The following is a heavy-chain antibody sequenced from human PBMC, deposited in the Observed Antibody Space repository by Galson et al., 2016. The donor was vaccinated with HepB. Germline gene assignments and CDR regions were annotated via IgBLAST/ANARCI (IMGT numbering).Heavy chain of an antibody. V-gene: IGHV5-10-1*01. J-gene: IGHJ4*02. D-gene: IGHD5-18*01. CDR1: GYNFADYW. CDR3: ARHGDVDTAMVPFEY. Sequence: QSGAEVKKPGESLRISCEASGYNFADYWISWVRQLPGKGLEWMGRTDPDDSYTNYSPSFQAPVTMSTDKSSTAVYLQWSSLKASDTGIYFCARHGDVDTAMVPFEYWGQGTLVAVSS. CDR2: TDPDDSYT.